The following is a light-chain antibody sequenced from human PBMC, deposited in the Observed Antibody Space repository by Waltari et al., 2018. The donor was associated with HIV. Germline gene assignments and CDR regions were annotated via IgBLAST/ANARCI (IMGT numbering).Light chain of an antibody. CDR3: QSYDSRLSGSV. CDR1: STDVGSYNL. Sequence: QSALTQPAPVSGSPGQSITISCTGTSTDVGSYNLVTWYQQHPGKAPKLIIYEASKRPSGVSNRFSGSKSGTSASLAITGLQPEDEGDYYCQSYDSRLSGSVFGGGTKLTVL. V-gene: IGLV2-14*02. CDR2: EAS. J-gene: IGLJ2*01.